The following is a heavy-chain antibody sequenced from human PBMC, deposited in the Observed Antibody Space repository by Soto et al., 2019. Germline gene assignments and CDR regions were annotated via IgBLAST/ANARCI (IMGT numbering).Heavy chain of an antibody. CDR3: ARVVVYGDHSGLY. CDR2: INAGNGDT. Sequence: QVQLVQSGAEVKKPGASVKISCKASGYTFSSHAIHWVRQAPGQRLEWMGWINAGNGDTKYSQKFQGRLTINRDTAASTAYMALSSLRSEDTAEYVCARVVVYGDHSGLYWGQGTRVTISS. D-gene: IGHD4-17*01. CDR1: GYTFSSHA. V-gene: IGHV1-3*01. J-gene: IGHJ4*02.